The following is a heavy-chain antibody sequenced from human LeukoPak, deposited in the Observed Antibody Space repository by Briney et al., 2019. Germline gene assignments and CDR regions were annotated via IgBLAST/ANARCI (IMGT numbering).Heavy chain of an antibody. Sequence: SETLSLTCAVYGGSFSGYYWSWIRQPPGKGLEWIGEINHSGSTNYNPSLKSRVTISVDTSKNQFSLKLSSVTAADTAVYYCARTLYDFDRTRNDYWGQGTLVTVSS. V-gene: IGHV4-34*01. CDR1: GGSFSGYY. CDR2: INHSGST. J-gene: IGHJ4*02. CDR3: ARTLYDFDRTRNDY. D-gene: IGHD3-3*01.